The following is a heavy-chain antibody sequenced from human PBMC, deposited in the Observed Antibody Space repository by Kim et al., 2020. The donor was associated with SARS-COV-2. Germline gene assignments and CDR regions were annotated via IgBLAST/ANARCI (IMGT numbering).Heavy chain of an antibody. V-gene: IGHV3-7*03. J-gene: IGHJ4*02. CDR3: ARAEPAKHCYFDY. CDR2: IKQDGSEK. Sequence: GGSLRLSCAASGFTFSSYWMSWVRQAPGKGLEWVANIKQDGSEKYYVDSVKGRFTISRDNAKNSLYLQMNSLRAEDTAVYYCARAEPAKHCYFDYWGQGTLVTVSS. CDR1: GFTFSSYW. D-gene: IGHD2-2*01.